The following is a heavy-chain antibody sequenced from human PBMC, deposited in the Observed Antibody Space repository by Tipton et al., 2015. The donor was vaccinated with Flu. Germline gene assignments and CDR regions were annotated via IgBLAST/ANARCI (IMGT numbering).Heavy chain of an antibody. Sequence: TLSLTCTVSGGSISSYYWSWIRQPPGKGLEWIGYIYYRGSTNYNPSLKSRVTISVDTSKNQFSLKLSSVTAADTAVYYCASAGYYEYNWFDPWGQGTLVTVSS. CDR2: IYYRGST. CDR3: ASAGYYEYNWFDP. D-gene: IGHD3-3*01. V-gene: IGHV4-59*01. J-gene: IGHJ5*02. CDR1: GGSISSYY.